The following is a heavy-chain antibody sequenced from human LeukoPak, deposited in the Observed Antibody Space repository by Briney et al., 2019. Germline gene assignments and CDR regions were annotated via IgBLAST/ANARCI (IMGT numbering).Heavy chain of an antibody. CDR2: ISGTGGTT. V-gene: IGHV3-23*01. J-gene: IGHJ5*02. D-gene: IGHD6-19*01. Sequence: PGGSLRLSCAASGFTFSSYDMIWVRQAPGKGLEWVSAISGTGGTTYYADSVKGRFTISRDNPKNTLYLQVNSLRAENTAVYYCAKGSGVSSGWLNWFDPWGQGTLVSVSS. CDR3: AKGSGVSSGWLNWFDP. CDR1: GFTFSSYD.